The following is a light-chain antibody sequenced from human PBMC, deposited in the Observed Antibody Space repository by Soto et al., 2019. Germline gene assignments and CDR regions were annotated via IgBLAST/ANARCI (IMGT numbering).Light chain of an antibody. CDR2: LGS. CDR1: QSLLHSNGYDY. CDR3: MQPLQSRT. V-gene: IGKV2-28*01. J-gene: IGKJ1*01. Sequence: DIVMTQSPLSLPVTPGEPASISCRSSQSLLHSNGYDYLDWYLQKPGQSRQLLIYLGSNRASGVPDRFSRIGAGTDFTMKISGGEAEDVGVYYCMQPLQSRTCGQGTKVEIK.